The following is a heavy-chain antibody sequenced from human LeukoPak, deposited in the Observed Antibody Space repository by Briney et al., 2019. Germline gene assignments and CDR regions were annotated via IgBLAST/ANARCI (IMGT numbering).Heavy chain of an antibody. J-gene: IGHJ4*02. CDR1: GYTFTSYD. CDR2: MNPNSGNT. V-gene: IGHV1-8*03. CDR3: ARGPAWEGTHYYFDY. Sequence: ASVKVSCKASGYTFTSYDINWVRQATGQGLEWMGWMNPNSGNTGYAQKFQGRVTITKNTSISTAYMELSSLRSEDTAVYYCARGPAWEGTHYYFDYWGQGIMVTVS. D-gene: IGHD1-26*01.